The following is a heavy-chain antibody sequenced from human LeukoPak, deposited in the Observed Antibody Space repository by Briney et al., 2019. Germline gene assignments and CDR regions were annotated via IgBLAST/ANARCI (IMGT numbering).Heavy chain of an antibody. V-gene: IGHV1-2*02. J-gene: IGHJ4*02. CDR2: INPNSGGT. CDR3: ARDQGHGGNSWDY. D-gene: IGHD4-23*01. CDR1: GYTXTVYY. Sequence: ASVKVSCKVSGYTXTVYYMHGVRQAPGQGLDWLGWINPNSGGTNYAQNFQGRVTMTRDTSISTAYMELSRLRSDDTAVYYCARDQGHGGNSWDYWGQGTLVTVSS.